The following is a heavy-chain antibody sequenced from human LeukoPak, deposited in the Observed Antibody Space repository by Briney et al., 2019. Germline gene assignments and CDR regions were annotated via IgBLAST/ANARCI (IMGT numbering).Heavy chain of an antibody. J-gene: IGHJ1*01. CDR3: ARTRDYGDYYFQY. CDR2: IYYSGST. V-gene: IGHV4-39*01. D-gene: IGHD4-17*01. Sequence: PSETLSLTCTVSGGSISSSSYYWGWIRQPPGKGLEWIGSIYYSGSTYYNPSLKSRVTISVDTSKNQFSLKLSSVTAADTAVYYCARTRDYGDYYFQYWGQGTLVTVSS. CDR1: GGSISSSSYY.